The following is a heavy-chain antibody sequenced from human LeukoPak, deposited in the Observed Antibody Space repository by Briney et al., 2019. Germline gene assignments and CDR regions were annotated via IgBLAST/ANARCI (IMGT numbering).Heavy chain of an antibody. D-gene: IGHD6-13*01. CDR3: ARGGSSSWHLVGT. Sequence: AGGSLRLSCAASGFAFSRYNMDWVRQPPGKGLEWVSDISSSSSTIYYADSVKGRFTISRDNAKNSVYLQMNSLRDEDTAVYYCARGGSSSWHLVGTWGQGTLVTVSS. CDR2: ISSSSSTI. CDR1: GFAFSRYN. J-gene: IGHJ5*02. V-gene: IGHV3-48*02.